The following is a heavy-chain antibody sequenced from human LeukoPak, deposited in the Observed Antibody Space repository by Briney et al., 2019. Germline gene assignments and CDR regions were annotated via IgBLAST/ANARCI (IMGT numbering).Heavy chain of an antibody. V-gene: IGHV3-30*03. D-gene: IGHD2-2*02. Sequence: GRSLRLSCAASGFTFSSYGMHWVRQAPGKGLEWVAVISYDGSNKYYADSVKGRFTISRDNSKNTLYLQMNSLRAEDTAVYYCARVSDSEYHWDCSSTSCYTNAFDIWGQGTMVTVSS. CDR1: GFTFSSYG. CDR2: ISYDGSNK. J-gene: IGHJ3*02. CDR3: ARVSDSEYHWDCSSTSCYTNAFDI.